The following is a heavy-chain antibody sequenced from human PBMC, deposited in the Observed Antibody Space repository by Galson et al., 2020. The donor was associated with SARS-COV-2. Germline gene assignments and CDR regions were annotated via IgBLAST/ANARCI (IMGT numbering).Heavy chain of an antibody. V-gene: IGHV3-33*06. J-gene: IGHJ4*02. CDR1: GFTFSNHG. D-gene: IGHD5-12*01. CDR2: IWYDGSNK. CDR3: VKERMATLDY. Sequence: GGSLRLSCAASGFTFSNHGMHWVRQAPGKGLEWVAVIWYDGSNKYYADSVKGRFTVSRDNSNNTLCLQMSSLRVDDTAVYYCVKERMATLDYWGQGTLVTVSS.